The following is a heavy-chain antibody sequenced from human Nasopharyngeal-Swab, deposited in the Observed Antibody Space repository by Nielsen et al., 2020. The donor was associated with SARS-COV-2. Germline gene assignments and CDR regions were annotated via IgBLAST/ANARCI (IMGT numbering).Heavy chain of an antibody. D-gene: IGHD1-7*01. CDR3: ARGGPGLELFSRFDP. J-gene: IGHJ5*02. Sequence: WIRQPPGKGLEWIGYIYYSGSTNYNPSLKSRVTISVDTSKNQFSLKLSSVTAADTVVYYCARGGPGLELFSRFDPWGQGTLVTVSS. CDR2: IYYSGST. V-gene: IGHV4-59*01.